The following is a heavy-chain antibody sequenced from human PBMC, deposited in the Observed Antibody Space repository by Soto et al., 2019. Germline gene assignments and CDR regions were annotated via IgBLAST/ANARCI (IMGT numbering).Heavy chain of an antibody. D-gene: IGHD6-19*01. CDR1: GYTFSNYG. J-gene: IGHJ6*02. Sequence: QVQLVQSGAEVKKPGASVTVSCKTSGYTFSNYGINWVRQAPGQGLEWMGWISGYNGNTNYAQTVQGRVTMTTDTSTVTVYMELRSLKSDDTAICYCSRFIMVGGWFDPNYYHGMDVWGQGTTFTVSS. V-gene: IGHV1-18*01. CDR3: SRFIMVGGWFDPNYYHGMDV. CDR2: ISGYNGNT.